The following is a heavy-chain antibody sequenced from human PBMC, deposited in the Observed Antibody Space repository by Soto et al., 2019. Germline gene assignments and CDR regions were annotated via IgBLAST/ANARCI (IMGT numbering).Heavy chain of an antibody. CDR1: GYTFTDYF. D-gene: IGHD6-19*01. Sequence: ASVKVSCKASGYTFTDYFIHWVRQAPGQGLECMGWINPNSGGADYAQKFQGRVTVTRDTSISTAYMELTRLRSDDTAVYYCAAGGIAVPLVRSNVYYYYGMGVWGQGTTVTVSS. CDR3: AAGGIAVPLVRSNVYYYYGMGV. V-gene: IGHV1-2*02. CDR2: INPNSGGA. J-gene: IGHJ6*02.